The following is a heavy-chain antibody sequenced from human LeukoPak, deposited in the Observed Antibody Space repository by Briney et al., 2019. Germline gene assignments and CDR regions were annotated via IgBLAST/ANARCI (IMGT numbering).Heavy chain of an antibody. D-gene: IGHD6-19*01. CDR2: INSGGTT. CDR3: ARLSGPGSGWTTLDY. J-gene: IGHJ4*02. V-gene: IGHV3-66*01. CDR1: GFTVSTNY. Sequence: GGSLRLSCAASGFTVSTNYMSWVRQAPGEGLEWVSVINSGGTTYYADSVMGRVTISRENSKNTVYLQMSSLRTEDTALYYCARLSGPGSGWTTLDYWGQGNLVTVSS.